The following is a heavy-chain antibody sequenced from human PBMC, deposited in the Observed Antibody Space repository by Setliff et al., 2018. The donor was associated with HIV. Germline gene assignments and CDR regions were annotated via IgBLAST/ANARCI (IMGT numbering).Heavy chain of an antibody. CDR3: AARDPKVGFCSTTTCPIY. CDR1: GFTFSSYS. CDR2: ITSSGGTV. V-gene: IGHV3-48*01. Sequence: PGGSLRLSCAASGFTFSSYSMNWVRQAPGKGLEWVSSITSSGGTVYSADSVRGRFTISRDNAKDSLFLQMNSLRAEDTAVYYCAARDPKVGFCSTTTCPIYWGQGTLVTVSS. D-gene: IGHD2-2*03. J-gene: IGHJ4*02.